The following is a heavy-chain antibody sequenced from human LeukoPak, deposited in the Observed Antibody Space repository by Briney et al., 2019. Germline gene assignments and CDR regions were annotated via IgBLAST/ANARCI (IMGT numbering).Heavy chain of an antibody. D-gene: IGHD1-26*01. J-gene: IGHJ4*02. Sequence: SETLSLTCTVSGGSISSYYWSWIRQPAGKGLEWIGRVNSSGGTHYNPSLKSRVTMSVDTSKNQFSLKVTYVTAADTAVYNCARTSATGATFFDYWGQGTLVTVSS. CDR2: VNSSGGT. CDR1: GGSISSYY. V-gene: IGHV4-4*07. CDR3: ARTSATGATFFDY.